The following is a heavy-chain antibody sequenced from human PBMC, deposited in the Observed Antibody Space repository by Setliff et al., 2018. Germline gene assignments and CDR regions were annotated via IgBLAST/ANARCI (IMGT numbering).Heavy chain of an antibody. CDR3: ARDPLTTNRRRAFDI. J-gene: IGHJ3*02. CDR2: IYYSGST. CDR1: GGSISSGGYY. Sequence: SETLSLPCTVSGGSISSGGYYWSWIRQHPGKGLEWIGYIYYSGSTYYNPSLKSRVTISVDTSKNQFSLKLSSVTAADTAVYYCARDPLTTNRRRAFDIWCQGTMVTVSS. V-gene: IGHV4-31*03. D-gene: IGHD4-17*01.